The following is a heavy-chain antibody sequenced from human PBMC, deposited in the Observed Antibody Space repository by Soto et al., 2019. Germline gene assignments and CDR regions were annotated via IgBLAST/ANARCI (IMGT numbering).Heavy chain of an antibody. CDR1: GGSISGGGYY. Sequence: ASETLSLTCTVSGGSISGGGYYWSWIRQHPGKGLEWIGYIYYSGSTYYNPSLKSRVTISVDTSKNQFSLKLSSVTAADTAVYYWARLEKSSWYNFAYWGQEPWSPSPQ. CDR3: ARLEKSSWYNFAY. CDR2: IYYSGST. V-gene: IGHV4-31*03. D-gene: IGHD6-19*01. J-gene: IGHJ4*01.